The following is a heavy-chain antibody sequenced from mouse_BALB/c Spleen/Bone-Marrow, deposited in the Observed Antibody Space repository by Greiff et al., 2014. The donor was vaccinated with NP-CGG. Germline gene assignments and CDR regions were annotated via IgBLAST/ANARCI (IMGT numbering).Heavy chain of an antibody. V-gene: IGHV1-4*02. CDR1: GYTFTYYT. CDR2: INPSSGYT. J-gene: IGHJ4*01. Sequence: QVQLQQPAAELARPGASAKMSCKTSGYTFTYYTMHWVKQRPGQGLEWIGYINPSSGYTDYNQKFKDKTTLTTDKSSSTAYLQLSSLTSEDSAVYYCVRENYDYDGDAMDYWGQGTSVTVSS. CDR3: VRENYDYDGDAMDY. D-gene: IGHD2-4*01.